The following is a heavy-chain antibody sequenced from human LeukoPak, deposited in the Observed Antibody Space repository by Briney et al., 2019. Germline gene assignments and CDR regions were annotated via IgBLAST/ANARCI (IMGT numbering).Heavy chain of an antibody. CDR2: INPNSGGT. CDR3: ARAGLGYCSSTSCYRSNWFDP. V-gene: IGHV1-2*02. Sequence: ASVSVSCKASGYTFTGYYMHWVRQAPGQGLEWMGWINPNSGGTNYAQKFQGRVTMTRDTSISTAYMELSRLRSDDTAVYYCARAGLGYCSSTSCYRSNWFDPWGQGTLVTVSS. CDR1: GYTFTGYY. D-gene: IGHD2-2*02. J-gene: IGHJ5*02.